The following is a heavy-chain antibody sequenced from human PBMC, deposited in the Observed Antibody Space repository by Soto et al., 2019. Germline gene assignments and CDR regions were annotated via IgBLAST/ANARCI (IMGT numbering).Heavy chain of an antibody. J-gene: IGHJ1*01. D-gene: IGHD2-2*02. Sequence: SETLSLTCTFSGGSISSGGYYLSWIRQHPGKGLEWIGYIYYSGSTHYNPSLKSRVTISVDTSKNQFSLKLSSVTAADTAVYYCAKVEYCSSTSCYSPALGFHEYFQHWGQGTLVTVSS. CDR3: AKVEYCSSTSCYSPALGFHEYFQH. V-gene: IGHV4-31*03. CDR1: GGSISSGGYY. CDR2: IYYSGST.